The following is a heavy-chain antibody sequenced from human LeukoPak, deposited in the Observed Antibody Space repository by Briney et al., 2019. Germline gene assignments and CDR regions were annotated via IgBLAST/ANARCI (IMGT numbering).Heavy chain of an antibody. CDR3: ARGHDYVWGSYRYTGDY. D-gene: IGHD3-16*02. J-gene: IGHJ4*02. CDR1: GGTFSSYA. V-gene: IGHV1-69*06. Sequence: SVKVSCKASGGTFSSYAISWVRQAPGRGLEWMGGIIPIFGTANYAQKFQGRVTITADKSTSTAYMELSSLRSEDTAVYYCARGHDYVWGSYRYTGDYWGQGTLVTVSS. CDR2: IIPIFGTA.